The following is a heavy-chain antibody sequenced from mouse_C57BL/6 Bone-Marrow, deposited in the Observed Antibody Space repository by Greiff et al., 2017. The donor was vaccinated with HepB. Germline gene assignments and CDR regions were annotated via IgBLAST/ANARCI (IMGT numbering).Heavy chain of an antibody. CDR1: GYTFTSYG. CDR3: ATCYYSNYVDY. J-gene: IGHJ2*01. V-gene: IGHV1-81*01. D-gene: IGHD2-5*01. CDR2: IYPRSGNT. Sequence: VQLQESGAELARPGASVKLSCKASGYTFTSYGISWVKQRTGQGLEWIGEIYPRSGNTYYNEKFKGKATLTADKSSSTAYMELRSLTSEDSAVYFCATCYYSNYVDYWGQGTTLTVSS.